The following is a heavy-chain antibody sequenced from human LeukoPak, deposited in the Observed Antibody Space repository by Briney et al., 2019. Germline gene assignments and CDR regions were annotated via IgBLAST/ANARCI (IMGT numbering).Heavy chain of an antibody. Sequence: ASVNVSCKASGGTFSSYAISWVRQAPGQGLEWMGWMNPNSGNTGYAQKFQGRVTITRNTSISTAYMELSSLRSEDTAVYYCARAIYGYPDYWGQGTLVTVSS. CDR1: GGTFSSYA. CDR2: MNPNSGNT. CDR3: ARAIYGYPDY. J-gene: IGHJ4*02. V-gene: IGHV1-8*03. D-gene: IGHD5-24*01.